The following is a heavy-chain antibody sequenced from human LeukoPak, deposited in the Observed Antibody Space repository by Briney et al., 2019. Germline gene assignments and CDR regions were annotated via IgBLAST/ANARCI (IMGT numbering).Heavy chain of an antibody. D-gene: IGHD4-11*01. CDR2: ISAYNGNT. J-gene: IGHJ6*02. Sequence: ASVKVSCKASGYTFTSYGISWVRQAPGQGLEWMGWISAYNGNTNYAQKLQGRVTMTTDTSTSTAYIELRSLRSDDTAVYYCARDRTHTVTTWGDYYYYGMDVWGQGTTVTVSS. V-gene: IGHV1-18*01. CDR3: ARDRTHTVTTWGDYYYYGMDV. CDR1: GYTFTSYG.